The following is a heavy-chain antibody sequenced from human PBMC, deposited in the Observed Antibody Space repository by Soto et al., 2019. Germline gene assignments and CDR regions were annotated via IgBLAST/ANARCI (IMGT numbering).Heavy chain of an antibody. D-gene: IGHD6-13*01. V-gene: IGHV3-74*03. Sequence: EVQLVESGGDLVQPGGSLRLSCAASGFTFSSSWMHWVRQSPGEGLVWVSLINSDGRTTMYADSVRGRFTISRDNAKSTLYLQMDSLRAEDTAVYYCVRGYSDACHNGFGPWGQGTLVTVSS. CDR1: GFTFSSSW. CDR2: INSDGRTT. J-gene: IGHJ5*02. CDR3: VRGYSDACHNGFGP.